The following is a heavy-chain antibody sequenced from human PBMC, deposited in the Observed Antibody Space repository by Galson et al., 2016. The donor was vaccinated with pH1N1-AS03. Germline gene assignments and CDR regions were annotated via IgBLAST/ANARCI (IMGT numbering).Heavy chain of an antibody. J-gene: IGHJ4*02. V-gene: IGHV1-18*01. CDR3: ARGSGTSATTSLPY. CDR2: ISGDSSQT. D-gene: IGHD2-15*01. Sequence: QSGAEVKKPGESLKISCKASGYDFNKYGITWVRQAPGQGLEWVGWISGDSSQTKSAQVVQDRVTLTTDTSTSTAYLEMRSLRSDDTAVYYCARGSGTSATTSLPYWGQGTLVTVSS. CDR1: GYDFNKYG.